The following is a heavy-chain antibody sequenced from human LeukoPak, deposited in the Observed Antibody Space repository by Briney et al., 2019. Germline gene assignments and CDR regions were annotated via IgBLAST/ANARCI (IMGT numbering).Heavy chain of an antibody. CDR3: ARGSSSGYSSPIDY. J-gene: IGHJ4*02. D-gene: IGHD6-13*01. CDR2: IYYSGST. V-gene: IGHV4-59*01. CDR1: GGSISSYY. Sequence: PSETLSLTCTVSGGSISSYYWSWIRQPPGKGLEWIGYIYYSGSTNYNSSLKSRVTISVDTSKNQFSLKLSSVTAADTAVYYCARGSSSGYSSPIDYWGQGTLVTVSS.